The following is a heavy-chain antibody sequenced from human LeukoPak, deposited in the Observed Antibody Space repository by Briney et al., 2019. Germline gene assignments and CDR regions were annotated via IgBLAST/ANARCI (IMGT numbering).Heavy chain of an antibody. Sequence: RGSLRLACAASGFTFDDYTMHWVRQAPGKGLGWVSLISWDGGSTYYADSVKDRFTISRDNSKNSLYLQMNSLRTEDTALYYCAKEGPGIAVAGLDYWGQGTLVTVSS. J-gene: IGHJ4*02. D-gene: IGHD6-19*01. CDR3: AKEGPGIAVAGLDY. CDR2: ISWDGGST. V-gene: IGHV3-43*01. CDR1: GFTFDDYT.